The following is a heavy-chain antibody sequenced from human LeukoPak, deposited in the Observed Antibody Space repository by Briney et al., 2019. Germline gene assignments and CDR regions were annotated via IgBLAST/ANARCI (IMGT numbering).Heavy chain of an antibody. CDR1: GYTFTSYG. Sequence: ASVKVSCKASGYTFTSYGISWVRQAPGQGLEWMGWISAYNGNTNYAQKLQGRVTMTTDTSTSTAYMEPRSLRSDDTAVYYCARVPYDYVWGSYRLTDYWGQGTLVTVSS. J-gene: IGHJ4*02. D-gene: IGHD3-16*02. V-gene: IGHV1-18*01. CDR3: ARVPYDYVWGSYRLTDY. CDR2: ISAYNGNT.